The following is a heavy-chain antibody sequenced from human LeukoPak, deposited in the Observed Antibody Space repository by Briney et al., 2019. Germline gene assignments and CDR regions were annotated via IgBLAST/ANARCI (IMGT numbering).Heavy chain of an antibody. CDR3: AKDHCSGFPGCFYFDL. V-gene: IGHV3-33*06. CDR1: GFTFNFYG. CDR2: IWYDGSNK. Sequence: GGSLRLSCTGSGFTFNFYGLHWVRQAPGKGLEWVAGIWYDGSNKFYAESVKGRFVISRDNSNSTMFLQMNSVRVEDTAIYYCAKDHCSGFPGCFYFDLWGRGALVTASS. J-gene: IGHJ2*01. D-gene: IGHD2-15*01.